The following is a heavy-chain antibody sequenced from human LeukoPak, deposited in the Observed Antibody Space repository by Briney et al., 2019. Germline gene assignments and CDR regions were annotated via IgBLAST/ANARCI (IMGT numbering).Heavy chain of an antibody. D-gene: IGHD3-3*01. CDR2: MNPNNGNT. Sequence: ASVKVSCKASGYTFTGYSMHWVRQATGQGLEWMGWMNPNNGNTGYAQKFQGRVTITRNTSISTAYMELSSLRSEDTAVYYCARGLWGDFWSGDYYYYYMDVWGKGTTVTVSS. V-gene: IGHV1-8*03. J-gene: IGHJ6*03. CDR1: GYTFTGYS. CDR3: ARGLWGDFWSGDYYYYYMDV.